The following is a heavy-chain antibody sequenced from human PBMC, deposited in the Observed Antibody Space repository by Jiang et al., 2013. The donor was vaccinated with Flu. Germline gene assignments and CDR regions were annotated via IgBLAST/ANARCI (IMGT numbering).Heavy chain of an antibody. CDR1: GGTFSSYA. Sequence: KASGGTFSSYAISWVRQAPGQGLEWMGGIIPILGIANYAQKFQGRVTITADKSTSTAYMELSSLRSEDTAVYYCARVGSGYMYNWFDPWGQGTLVTVSS. J-gene: IGHJ5*02. D-gene: IGHD3-22*01. V-gene: IGHV1-69*10. CDR2: IIPILGIA. CDR3: ARVGSGYMYNWFDP.